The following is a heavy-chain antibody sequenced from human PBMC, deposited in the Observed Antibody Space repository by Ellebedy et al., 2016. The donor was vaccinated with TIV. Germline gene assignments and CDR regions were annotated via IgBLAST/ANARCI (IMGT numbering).Heavy chain of an antibody. Sequence: GGSLRLSCAASGFTFSSYWMIWVRQAPGKGLEWVANIHQDGSDKYYLDSVKGRFTISRDNAKNSLYLQMSSLRAEDTAFYYCAKDGVAAGGNGDYSYYYLDVWGKGTAVTVSS. CDR1: GFTFSSYW. CDR3: AKDGVAAGGNGDYSYYYLDV. D-gene: IGHD6-13*01. CDR2: IHQDGSDK. J-gene: IGHJ6*03. V-gene: IGHV3-7*03.